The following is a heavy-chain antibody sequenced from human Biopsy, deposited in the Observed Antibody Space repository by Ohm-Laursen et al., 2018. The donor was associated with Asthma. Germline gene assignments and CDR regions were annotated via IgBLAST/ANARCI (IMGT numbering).Heavy chain of an antibody. D-gene: IGHD3-10*01. CDR2: ISVYNGNT. J-gene: IGHJ6*02. Sequence: SVKVSCKTSGYIFNSAGITWVRQAPGQGLEWMGWISVYNGNTKVAQKLQDRVTMITDTSTSTAYMELRSLRSDDTAVYFCARAVDYSHYYGIDVWGQGTTVTVS. CDR1: GYIFNSAG. CDR3: ARAVDYSHYYGIDV. V-gene: IGHV1-18*01.